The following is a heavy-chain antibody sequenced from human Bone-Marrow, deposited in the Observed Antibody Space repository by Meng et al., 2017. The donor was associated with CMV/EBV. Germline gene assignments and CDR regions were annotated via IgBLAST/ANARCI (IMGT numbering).Heavy chain of an antibody. CDR2: ISHGGST. CDR3: ARDYRQGADYYFDY. CDR1: GGSISSYY. V-gene: IGHV4-59*01. D-gene: IGHD4-11*01. J-gene: IGHJ4*02. Sequence: SETLSLTCTVSGGSISSYYWSWIRQPPGKGLEWIGSISHGGSTNYNPSLKSRVTFSVDTSKNQFSLNLTSVTAADTAVYYCARDYRQGADYYFDYWGQGTLVTVSS.